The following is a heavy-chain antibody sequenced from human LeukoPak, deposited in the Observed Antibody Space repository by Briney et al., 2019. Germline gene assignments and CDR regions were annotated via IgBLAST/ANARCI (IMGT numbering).Heavy chain of an antibody. J-gene: IGHJ3*01. V-gene: IGHV4-30-2*01. CDR2: IYHSGST. CDR1: GGSISSGGYS. CDR3: ARESRSYYYDV. Sequence: SATLPLTCAVSGGSISSGGYSWSWIRQPPGKGLEWIGYIYHSGSTYYNPSLKSRVTISVDRSKNQFSLKLSSVTAADTAVYYCARESRSYYYDVWGQGTMVTVSS. D-gene: IGHD3-10*01.